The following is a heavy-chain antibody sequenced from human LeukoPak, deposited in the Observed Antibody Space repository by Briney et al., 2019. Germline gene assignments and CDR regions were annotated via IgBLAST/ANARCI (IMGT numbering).Heavy chain of an antibody. Sequence: SGGSLRLSCAASGFTFSSYAMSWVRQAPGKGLEWVSAISGSGGSTYYADSVKGRFTISRDNSKNTLYLQMNSLRAEDTAVYYCARGLVPHSSYWQWFDPWGQGTLVTVSS. CDR2: ISGSGGST. D-gene: IGHD3-22*01. V-gene: IGHV3-23*01. J-gene: IGHJ5*02. CDR1: GFTFSSYA. CDR3: ARGLVPHSSYWQWFDP.